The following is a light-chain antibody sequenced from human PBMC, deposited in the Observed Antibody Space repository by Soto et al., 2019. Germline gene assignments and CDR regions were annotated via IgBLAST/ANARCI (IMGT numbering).Light chain of an antibody. Sequence: EMVLPQSPGTLSLSPGERATLSCRASQSININYVDWYQQKPGQGPRLLMYGASSMATGIPDRFSGSGSGTDFTLTISRLEPEAFAMDDCQPYDNSPRTFGQGTKVYI. J-gene: IGKJ1*01. CDR2: GAS. CDR1: QSININY. V-gene: IGKV3-20*01. CDR3: QPYDNSPRT.